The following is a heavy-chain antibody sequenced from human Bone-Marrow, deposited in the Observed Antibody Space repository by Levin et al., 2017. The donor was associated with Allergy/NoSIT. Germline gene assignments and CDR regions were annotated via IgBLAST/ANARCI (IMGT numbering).Heavy chain of an antibody. CDR2: IIPILGIA. Sequence: SVKVSCKASGGTFSSYTISWVRQAPGQGLEWMGRIIPILGIANYAQKFQGRVTITADKSTSTAYMELSSLRSEDTAVYYCARRTTVTTRNEAGNWFDPWGQGTLVTVSS. CDR3: ARRTTVTTRNEAGNWFDP. CDR1: GGTFSSYT. D-gene: IGHD4-17*01. J-gene: IGHJ5*02. V-gene: IGHV1-69*02.